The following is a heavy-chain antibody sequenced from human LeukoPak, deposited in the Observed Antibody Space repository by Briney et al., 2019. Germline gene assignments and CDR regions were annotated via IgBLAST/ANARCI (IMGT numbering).Heavy chain of an antibody. CDR2: IHPGYSDI. Sequence: GESLKISCQGSGYSFTSYWIGWVRQMPGKGLELVGNIHPGYSDIRYSPSLQGQVTISADKSINTAYLQWSSLKASDSAMYYCARHGPSTASAYNWFGPWGQGTLVTVSS. J-gene: IGHJ5*02. V-gene: IGHV5-51*01. CDR3: ARHGPSTASAYNWFGP. D-gene: IGHD2-2*01. CDR1: GYSFTSYW.